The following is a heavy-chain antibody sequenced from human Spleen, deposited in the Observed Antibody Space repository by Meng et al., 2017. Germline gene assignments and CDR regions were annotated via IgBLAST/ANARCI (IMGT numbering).Heavy chain of an antibody. CDR3: ARDLGLRGIKDY. Sequence: QVQLVESGGGVLQPGRSLRLSCANSGFTFTNYAMPWVRQAPGKGLEWVAIVGHDGNSGCYADSVKSRFTISRDNSKNMVYLQMSSLRVEDTAVYYCARDLGLRGIKDYWGQGTLVTVSS. D-gene: IGHD3-16*01. J-gene: IGHJ4*02. CDR2: VGHDGNSG. CDR1: GFTFTNYA. V-gene: IGHV3-30*04.